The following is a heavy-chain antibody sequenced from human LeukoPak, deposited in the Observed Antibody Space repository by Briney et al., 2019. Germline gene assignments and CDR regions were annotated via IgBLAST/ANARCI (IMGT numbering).Heavy chain of an antibody. V-gene: IGHV4-59*01. D-gene: IGHD4-11*01. J-gene: IGHJ4*02. CDR2: IYYSGRT. CDR1: GGSISSYY. Sequence: SETLSLTCTVSGGSISSYYWSWIRQPPGKGLEWIGYIYYSGRTNYNPSLKSRVTISVDTSTNQFSLKLSSVTAADTAVYYCARNDYSNYHREYYFDYWGQGTLVTVSS. CDR3: ARNDYSNYHREYYFDY.